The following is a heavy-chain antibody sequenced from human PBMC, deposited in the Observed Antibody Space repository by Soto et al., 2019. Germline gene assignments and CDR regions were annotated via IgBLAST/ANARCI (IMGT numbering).Heavy chain of an antibody. CDR2: IYYSGST. Sequence: TLSLTCTVSGGSISSYYWSWIRQPPGKGLEWIGYIYYSGSTNYNPSLKSRVSISVDTSESQFSLRLTSVTAADTAVYYCARYSSGWFDAFDIWGQGTMVTVSS. D-gene: IGHD6-19*01. J-gene: IGHJ3*02. CDR3: ARYSSGWFDAFDI. V-gene: IGHV4-59*01. CDR1: GGSISSYY.